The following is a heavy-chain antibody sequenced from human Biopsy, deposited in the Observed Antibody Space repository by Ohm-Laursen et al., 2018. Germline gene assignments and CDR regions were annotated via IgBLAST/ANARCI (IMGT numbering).Heavy chain of an antibody. V-gene: IGHV3-23*01. J-gene: IGHJ4*02. CDR2: ITGGGDRT. Sequence: SLRLSCAASGFTFSIYSMTWVRQAPGKGLEWVAGITGGGDRTYYADSVKGRFTISRDNSKNTLYLQMNSLRGEDTAVYYCAKCMTGGSNYYFHHCGQGTLVTVSS. CDR3: AKCMTGGSNYYFHH. D-gene: IGHD2-8*01. CDR1: GFTFSIYS.